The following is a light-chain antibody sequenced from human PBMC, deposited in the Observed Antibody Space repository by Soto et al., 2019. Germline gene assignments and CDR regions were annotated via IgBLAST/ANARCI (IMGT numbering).Light chain of an antibody. CDR3: QQSYSSPPT. CDR2: AAS. CDR1: QGIRND. V-gene: IGKV1-39*01. J-gene: IGKJ1*01. Sequence: IQMTQSLSSLSASVGDRVTITCRASQGIRNDLGWYQQKPGKAPKLLIFAASSLQSGVPSRFSGSRSGPDFTLTISSLQPEDFATYYCQQSYSSPPTFGQGTKVDIK.